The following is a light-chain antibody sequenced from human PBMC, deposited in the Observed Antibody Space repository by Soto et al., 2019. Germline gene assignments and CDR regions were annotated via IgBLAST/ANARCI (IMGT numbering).Light chain of an antibody. CDR3: QQYNNWPRT. J-gene: IGKJ1*01. Sequence: EIVMTQSPATLSVSPGEGATLSCRASQTVNSNLAWYQQKPGQAPRLLIYGASTRATGIPARFSGSGSGTESTLTISSLQSEDFAVYYCQQYNNWPRTFGQGTKVDIK. CDR1: QTVNSN. V-gene: IGKV3-15*01. CDR2: GAS.